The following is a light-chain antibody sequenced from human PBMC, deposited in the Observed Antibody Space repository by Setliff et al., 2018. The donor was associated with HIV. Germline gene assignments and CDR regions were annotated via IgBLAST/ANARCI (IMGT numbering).Light chain of an antibody. CDR2: EVT. CDR1: SSDVGSYNL. V-gene: IGLV2-23*02. CDR3: CSYGSSDTFV. J-gene: IGLJ1*01. Sequence: QSALTQRASVSGSPGQSITISCTGTSSDVGSYNLVSWYQQRPGKAPKLIMYEVTKWPSGISDRFSGSKSGNTASLTISGLQADDEADYYCCSYGSSDTFVFGTGTKVTVL.